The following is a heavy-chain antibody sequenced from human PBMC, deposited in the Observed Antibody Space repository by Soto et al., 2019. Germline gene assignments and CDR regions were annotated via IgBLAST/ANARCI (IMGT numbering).Heavy chain of an antibody. J-gene: IGHJ6*02. CDR1: GFTFSSCT. CDR2: ISPSTSHI. V-gene: IGHV3-21*01. D-gene: IGHD2-15*01. CDR3: SGCSGGACHQNYGMDV. Sequence: EVHLVESGGGLVKPGGSLRLSCAVSGFTFSSCTMNWVRQAPGKGLEWVSSISPSTSHIYYADSVKGRFTISRDNAKNSLFLQMTSLRAEDTAVYYCSGCSGGACHQNYGMDVWGQGTTVTVS.